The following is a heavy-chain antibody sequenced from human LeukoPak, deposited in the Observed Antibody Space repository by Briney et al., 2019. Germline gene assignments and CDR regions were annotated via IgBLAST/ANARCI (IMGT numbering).Heavy chain of an antibody. CDR3: ARVGAVPGIDP. CDR2: ISYSATT. CDR1: GFPISSGFS. J-gene: IGHJ5*02. Sequence: SETLSLTCAVFGFPISSGFSWAGIRQSPGKGLEWIASISYSATTYYKPSLESRLFISADTSNNQFSVRLTSVTAADTAVYYCARVGAVPGIDPWGQGILVTVSS. D-gene: IGHD3-16*01. V-gene: IGHV4-38-2*01.